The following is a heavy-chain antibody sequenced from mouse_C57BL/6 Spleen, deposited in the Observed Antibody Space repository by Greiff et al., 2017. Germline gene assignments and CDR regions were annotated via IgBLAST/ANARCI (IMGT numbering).Heavy chain of an antibody. D-gene: IGHD1-1*01. Sequence: QVQLQQSGAELVRPGSSVKLSCKASGYTFTSYWMHWVKQRPIQGLEWIGNIDPSDSETHYNQKFKDKATLTVDKSSSTAYMQLSSLTSEDSAVYYCARPSTVVAPWYFDVWGTGTTVTVSS. CDR3: ARPSTVVAPWYFDV. V-gene: IGHV1-52*01. CDR2: IDPSDSET. J-gene: IGHJ1*03. CDR1: GYTFTSYW.